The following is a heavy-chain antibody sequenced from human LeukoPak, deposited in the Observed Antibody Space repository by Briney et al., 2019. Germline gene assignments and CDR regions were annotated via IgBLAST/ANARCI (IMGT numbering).Heavy chain of an antibody. CDR1: GGSFSDYY. CDR2: IYYSGST. CDR3: ARERITMINGMDV. D-gene: IGHD3-22*01. V-gene: IGHV4-30-4*01. J-gene: IGHJ6*02. Sequence: SETLSLTCGVYGGSFSDYYWSWIRQPPGKGLEWIGYIYYSGSTYYNPSLKSRVTISVDTSKNQFSLKLSSVTAADTAVYYCARERITMINGMDVWGQGTTVTVSS.